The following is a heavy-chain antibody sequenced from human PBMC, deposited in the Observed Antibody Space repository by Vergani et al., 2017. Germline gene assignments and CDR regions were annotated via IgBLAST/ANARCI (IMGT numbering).Heavy chain of an antibody. Sequence: QVQILQSGGGVVQPGGSLRLSCTLSGFTLNTYGIHWVRQAPGKGLEWVSFIRYDGSSEYYGDSVKGRFTISRDKSQNTVNLQMNSLRTEDTAVYHCVRGGDITIFGVVIIPENGFDIWGQGTMVTVSS. CDR1: GFTLNTYG. J-gene: IGHJ3*02. D-gene: IGHD3-3*01. CDR2: IRYDGSSE. CDR3: VRGGDITIFGVVIIPENGFDI. V-gene: IGHV3-30*02.